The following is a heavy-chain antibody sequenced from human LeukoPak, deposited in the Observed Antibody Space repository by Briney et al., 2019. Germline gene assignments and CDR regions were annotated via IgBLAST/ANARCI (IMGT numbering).Heavy chain of an antibody. V-gene: IGHV1-8*01. CDR1: GYTFTNYD. CDR3: ARAHYYDSSGYHFSPFDI. J-gene: IGHJ3*02. Sequence: GASVKLSCKTSGYTFTNYDIDWVRQATGQGLEWMGWMNPKSGRTGYAQKFQGRVTMTRDTSISTAYMELSSLRSEDTAVYYCARAHYYDSSGYHFSPFDIWGQGTMVTVSS. D-gene: IGHD3-22*01. CDR2: MNPKSGRT.